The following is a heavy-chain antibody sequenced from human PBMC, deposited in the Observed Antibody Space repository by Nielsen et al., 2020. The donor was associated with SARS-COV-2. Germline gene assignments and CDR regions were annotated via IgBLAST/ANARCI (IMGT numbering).Heavy chain of an antibody. J-gene: IGHJ5*02. CDR1: GGSISSGGYY. Sequence: SETLSLTCTVSGGSISSGGYYWSWIRQHPGKGLEWIGYIYYSGSTYYSPSLKSRVTISVDTSKNQFSLKLSSVTAADTAVYYCARTVVVPAAKWFDPWGQGTLVTVSS. V-gene: IGHV4-31*03. CDR2: IYYSGST. D-gene: IGHD2-2*01. CDR3: ARTVVVPAAKWFDP.